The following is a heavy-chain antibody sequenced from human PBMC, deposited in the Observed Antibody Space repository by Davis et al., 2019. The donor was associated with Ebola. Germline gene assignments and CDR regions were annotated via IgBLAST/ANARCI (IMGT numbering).Heavy chain of an antibody. CDR1: GGSISESNFF. CDR2: IHFRGTP. CDR3: ARSKRCSGYSCQLEPFDY. D-gene: IGHD3-22*01. V-gene: IGHV4-31*03. J-gene: IGHJ4*02. Sequence: PSETLSLTCTVSGGSISESNFFWSWIRQHPGKGLEWIAYIHFRGTPYYNPSLESRVSISVDTSKNQFSLNMNSVTAADTAMYYCARSKRCSGYSCQLEPFDYWGQGTLVTISS.